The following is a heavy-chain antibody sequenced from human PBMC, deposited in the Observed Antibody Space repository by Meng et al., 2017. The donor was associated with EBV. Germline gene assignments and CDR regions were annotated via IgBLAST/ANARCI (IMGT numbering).Heavy chain of an antibody. J-gene: IGHJ4*02. V-gene: IGHV3-73*01. CDR2: IRSKAKSHAT. D-gene: IGHD2-15*01. CDR1: GSTFSCSG. CDR3: TRMSSSFDY. Sequence: EVAVAEPGGAVVHLWGSCKVSGDTLGSTFSCSGRNWVRQGYGKGREGGGRIRSKAKSHATAYAASVKGRFTITRDDSKNTAYLQINSLKTYDTAGYDCTRMSSSFDYWGQGTLVTVSS.